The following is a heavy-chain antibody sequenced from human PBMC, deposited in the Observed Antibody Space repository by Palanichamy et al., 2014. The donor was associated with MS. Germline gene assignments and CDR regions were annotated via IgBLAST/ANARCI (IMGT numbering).Heavy chain of an antibody. V-gene: IGHV3-23*01. D-gene: IGHD3-3*01. Sequence: EIQLLDSGGGFVQPGGSLRLSCAASGFTFTSYTLTWVRQTPGAGLEWVSSISGPGDRIYNADSVRGRFTISRDNSKNTLYLQMNNLRAEDTAVYYCARGSARTFDNWGQGTLVTVSS. CDR3: ARGSARTFDN. J-gene: IGHJ4*02. CDR1: GFTFTSYT. CDR2: ISGPGDRI.